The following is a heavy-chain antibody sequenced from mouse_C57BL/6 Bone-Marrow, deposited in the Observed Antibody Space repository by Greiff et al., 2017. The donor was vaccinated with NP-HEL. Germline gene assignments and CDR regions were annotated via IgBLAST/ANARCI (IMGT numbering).Heavy chain of an antibody. CDR3: AIYRASTVTSALDY. CDR1: GYTFTSYW. J-gene: IGHJ4*01. V-gene: IGHV1-7*01. CDR2: INPSSGYT. Sequence: VQLQQSGAELAKPGASVKLSCKASGYTFTSYWMHWVKQRPGQGLEWIGYINPSSGYTKYNQKFKDKATLTADKSSRTAYMQLSSLTYEDSAVYYRAIYRASTVTSALDYRGQGTSVTVSS. D-gene: IGHD4-1*02.